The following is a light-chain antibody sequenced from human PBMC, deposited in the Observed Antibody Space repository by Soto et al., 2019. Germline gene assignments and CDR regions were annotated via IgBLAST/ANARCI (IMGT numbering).Light chain of an antibody. V-gene: IGKV3-11*01. J-gene: IGKJ1*01. CDR2: DEY. CDR3: KKRSNWQWT. Sequence: XILLTRAPATLSLSPVEKANLSGSASQSVSSYLAWYKQKHGQAPRIIIYDEYNRATGIKDRFSGSGSGKDFTITISSIETEDFEVYYCKKRSNWQWTCGHGP. CDR1: QSVSSY.